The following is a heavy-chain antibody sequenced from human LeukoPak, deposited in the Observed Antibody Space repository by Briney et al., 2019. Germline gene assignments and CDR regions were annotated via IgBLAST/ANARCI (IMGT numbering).Heavy chain of an antibody. Sequence: GGSLRLSCAASGFTFSSYAMSWVRQAPGKGLEWVSAISGSGGSTYYADSVKGRFTISRDNSKNTLYLQMNSLRAEDTAVYYCAKDFHYGDYALYYYYGMDVWGQGTTVTVSS. J-gene: IGHJ6*02. CDR3: AKDFHYGDYALYYYYGMDV. CDR2: ISGSGGST. CDR1: GFTFSSYA. V-gene: IGHV3-23*01. D-gene: IGHD4-17*01.